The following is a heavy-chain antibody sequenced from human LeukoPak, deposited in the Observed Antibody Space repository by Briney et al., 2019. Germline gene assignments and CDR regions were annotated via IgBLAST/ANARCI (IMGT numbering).Heavy chain of an antibody. CDR2: ISGSGDNT. J-gene: IGHJ6*02. D-gene: IGHD3-16*01. CDR3: ARGGGLDV. CDR1: GFTFSSYA. Sequence: GGSLRLSCAASGFTFSSYAMSWVRQVPGKGLEWVSVISGSGDNTYYADSVKGRFTISRDNAKNSLYLQMSNLRAEDTAVYFCARGGGLDVWGQGATVTVSS. V-gene: IGHV3-23*01.